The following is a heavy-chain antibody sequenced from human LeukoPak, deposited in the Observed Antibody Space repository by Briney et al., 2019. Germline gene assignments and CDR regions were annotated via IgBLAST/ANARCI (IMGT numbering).Heavy chain of an antibody. CDR1: GGSISSGDYY. CDR2: IYYSGST. Sequence: SETLSLTCTVSGGSISSGDYYWSWIRQPPGKGLEWTGYIYYSGSTYYNPSLKSRVTISVDTSKNQFSLKLSSVTAADTAVYYCARAEPAAKYAFDIWGQGTMVTVSS. CDR3: ARAEPAAKYAFDI. D-gene: IGHD2-2*01. V-gene: IGHV4-30-4*01. J-gene: IGHJ3*02.